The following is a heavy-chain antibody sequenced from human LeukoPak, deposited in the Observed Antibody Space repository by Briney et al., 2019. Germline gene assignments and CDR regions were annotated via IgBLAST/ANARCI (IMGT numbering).Heavy chain of an antibody. CDR3: AISAYYDSSGYWSYDAFDI. CDR2: MIPIFGTA. Sequence: SVKVSCKASGGTFSSYAISWVRQAPGQGLEWMGGMIPIFGTANYAQKFQGRVTITADESTSTACMELRSLRSEDTAVYYCAISAYYDSSGYWSYDAFDIWGQGTMVTVSS. CDR1: GGTFSSYA. D-gene: IGHD3-22*01. J-gene: IGHJ3*02. V-gene: IGHV1-69*01.